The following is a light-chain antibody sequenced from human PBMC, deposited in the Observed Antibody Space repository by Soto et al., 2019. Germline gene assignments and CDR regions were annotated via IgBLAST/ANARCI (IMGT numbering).Light chain of an antibody. Sequence: EIVMTQSPATLSVSPGERATLSCRASQSISSDVAWYQQKPGQAPRLLIYGASSRATGIPDRFSGSGSGTDFTLTISRLEPEDFEVYYCQQYGSSPLTFGRGTKVDIX. CDR3: QQYGSSPLT. CDR1: QSISSD. J-gene: IGKJ3*01. V-gene: IGKV3-20*01. CDR2: GAS.